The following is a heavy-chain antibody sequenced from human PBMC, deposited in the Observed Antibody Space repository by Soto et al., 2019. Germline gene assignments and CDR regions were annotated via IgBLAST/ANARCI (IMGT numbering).Heavy chain of an antibody. Sequence: EVQLVESGGVLVKPGGSLRLSCAASGFTFSKAWMSWVRQAPVKGLEWVGRIKSKADGGTTDYAAPVKGRFTLSRDDSKNTLYLQMNSLKTEDPAVYYCNRDGMIKFVGVLVPNWCDPWGQGTLVTVS. J-gene: IGHJ5*02. CDR1: GFTFSKAW. D-gene: IGHD3-16*02. CDR3: NRDGMIKFVGVLVPNWCDP. V-gene: IGHV3-15*05. CDR2: IKSKADGGTT.